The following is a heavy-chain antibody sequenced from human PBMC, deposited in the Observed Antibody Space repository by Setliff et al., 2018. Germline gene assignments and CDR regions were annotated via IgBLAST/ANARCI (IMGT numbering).Heavy chain of an antibody. Sequence: ASVKVSCKASGYTFTSYAMNWVRQAPGQGLEWMGWINTNTGNPTYAQGFTGRCVFSLDTSVSTAYLQISSLKAEDTAVYYCARNYYGSGSYWDAFDIWGQGTMVTVSS. CDR3: ARNYYGSGSYWDAFDI. D-gene: IGHD3-10*01. V-gene: IGHV7-4-1*02. CDR1: GYTFTSYA. J-gene: IGHJ3*02. CDR2: INTNTGNP.